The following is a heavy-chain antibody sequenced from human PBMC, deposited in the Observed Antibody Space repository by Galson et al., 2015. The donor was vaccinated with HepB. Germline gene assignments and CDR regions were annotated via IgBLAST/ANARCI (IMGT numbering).Heavy chain of an antibody. V-gene: IGHV1-69*13. J-gene: IGHJ6*03. CDR3: ARESVLRFLEWLSRPYYYYYYMDV. Sequence: SVKVSCKASGGTFSSYAISWVRQAPGQGLEWMGGIIPIFGTANYAQKFQGRVTITADESTSTAYMELSSLRSEDTAVYYCARESVLRFLEWLSRPYYYYYYMDVWGKGTTVTVSS. CDR1: GGTFSSYA. CDR2: IIPIFGTA. D-gene: IGHD3-3*01.